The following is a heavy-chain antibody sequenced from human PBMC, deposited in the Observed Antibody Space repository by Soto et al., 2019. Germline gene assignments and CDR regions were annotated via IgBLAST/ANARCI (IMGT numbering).Heavy chain of an antibody. CDR3: ARASPVICGGDPCYRLDSSFDS. V-gene: IGHV1-69*01. CDR1: GATFSTTG. J-gene: IGHJ5*01. D-gene: IGHD2-21*02. Sequence: QVQLVQSGAEVRKPGSSLRVSCKSSGATFSTTGISWVRQAPGQGLEWMGGIIHLFGTPKYARKFQGRVSITADESTNTVYMELNSLRPDDAAVYYCARASPVICGGDPCYRLDSSFDSWGQGSLVIVSS. CDR2: IIHLFGTP.